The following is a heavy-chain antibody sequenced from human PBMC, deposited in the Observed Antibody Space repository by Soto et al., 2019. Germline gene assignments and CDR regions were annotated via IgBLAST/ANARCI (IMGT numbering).Heavy chain of an antibody. CDR1: GFTFSSYG. D-gene: IGHD4-17*01. V-gene: IGHV3-30*18. CDR3: VKDMTPGGADV. J-gene: IGHJ6*02. Sequence: GGSLRLSCAASGFTFSSYGMHWVRQAPGKGLEWVAVISYDGSNKYYADSVKGRFTISRDNSKNTLYLQMNSLRVEVTAVYYCVKDMTPGGADVWGQGTTVTVSS. CDR2: ISYDGSNK.